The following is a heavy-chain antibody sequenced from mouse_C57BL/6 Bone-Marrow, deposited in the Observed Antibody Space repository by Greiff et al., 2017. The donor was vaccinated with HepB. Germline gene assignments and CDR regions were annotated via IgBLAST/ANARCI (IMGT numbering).Heavy chain of an antibody. CDR2: ISNGGGST. Sequence: EVQLVESGGGLVQPGGSLKLSCAASGFTFSDYYMYWVRQTPEKRLEWVAYISNGGGSTYYPDTVKGRFTISRDNAKNTLYLQMSRLKSEDTAMYYCARQGNRAYWGQGTRVTVSA. CDR3: ARQGNRAY. J-gene: IGHJ3*01. CDR1: GFTFSDYY. D-gene: IGHD5-2*01. V-gene: IGHV5-12*01.